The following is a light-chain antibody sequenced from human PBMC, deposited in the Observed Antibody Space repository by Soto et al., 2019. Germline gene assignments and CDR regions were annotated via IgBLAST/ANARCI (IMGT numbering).Light chain of an antibody. CDR3: SSYAGSILI. CDR2: EVS. V-gene: IGLV2-8*01. J-gene: IGLJ2*01. CDR1: SSDVGGYKY. Sequence: QSALTQPPSASGSPGQSVTISCTGTSSDVGGYKYVSWYQQHPGKTPKLMIYEVSKRPSGVPDRFSGSKSGNTASLTVSGLLPEDEADYYCSSYAGSILIFGGGTKVTVL.